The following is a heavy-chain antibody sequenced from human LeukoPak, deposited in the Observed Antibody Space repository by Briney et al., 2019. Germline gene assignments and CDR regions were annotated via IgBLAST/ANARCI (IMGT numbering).Heavy chain of an antibody. CDR2: FDPEDGET. D-gene: IGHD6-13*01. CDR1: GYTLTELS. V-gene: IGHV1-24*01. J-gene: IGHJ4*02. CDR3: ARESYGSSWYS. Sequence: ASVKVSCKVSGYTLTELSMHWVRQAPGKGLEWMGGFDPEDGETIYAQKFQGRVTITADKSTSTAYMELSSLRSEDTAVYYCARESYGSSWYSWGQGTLVTVSS.